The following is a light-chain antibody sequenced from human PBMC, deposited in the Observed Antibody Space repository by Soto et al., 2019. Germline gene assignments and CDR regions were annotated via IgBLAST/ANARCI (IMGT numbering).Light chain of an antibody. J-gene: IGKJ5*01. Sequence: EIVLTQSPGTLSLSPVERATLSCMASQSVSNNYLAWYQQKPGQAPRLLIYGASNRATGIPDRFSGSGSGTDFTLTISRLEPEDFAVYYCQQRSNWPITFGQGTRLEIK. V-gene: IGKV3D-20*02. CDR2: GAS. CDR1: QSVSNNY. CDR3: QQRSNWPIT.